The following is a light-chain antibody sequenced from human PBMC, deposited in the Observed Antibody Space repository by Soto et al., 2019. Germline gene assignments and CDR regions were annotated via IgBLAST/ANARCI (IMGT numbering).Light chain of an antibody. CDR3: QVWDSSADHHV. CDR2: ENS. V-gene: IGLV3-21*02. J-gene: IGLJ1*01. CDR1: SIGSKS. Sequence: SYELTQPPSVSVAPGQTARITCGGSSIGSKSVHWYHQKPGQAPVLVVYENSERPSGIPERFSGSNSGNTATLTISRVEAGDEADFYCQVWDSSADHHVFGTGTKVTVL.